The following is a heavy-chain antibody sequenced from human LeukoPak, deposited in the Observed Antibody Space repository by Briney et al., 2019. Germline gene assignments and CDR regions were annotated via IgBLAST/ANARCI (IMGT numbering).Heavy chain of an antibody. J-gene: IGHJ6*02. CDR2: IYTSGST. V-gene: IGHV4-4*07. D-gene: IGHD6-19*01. CDR1: GGSISGYY. Sequence: PSETLSLTCTVPGGSISGYYWSWIRQPAGKGLEWIGRIYTSGSTNYNPSLKSRVTMSVDTSKNQFSLKLSSVTAADTAVYYCARDSIAVAGDYYYGMDVWGQGTTVTVSS. CDR3: ARDSIAVAGDYYYGMDV.